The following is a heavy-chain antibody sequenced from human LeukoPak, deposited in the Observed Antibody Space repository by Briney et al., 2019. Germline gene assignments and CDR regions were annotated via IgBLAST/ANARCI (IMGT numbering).Heavy chain of an antibody. Sequence: ASVKVSCTASGYTFTSYGISWVRQAPGQGLEWMGWISAYNVNTNYAQKLHGRVTMTTDTSTSTDYMELRSPRSDDTAVYYCARDSYYDILTGYYYYYYGMVVWGQGTTVTVSS. CDR3: ARDSYYDILTGYYYYYYGMVV. D-gene: IGHD3-9*01. CDR2: ISAYNVNT. J-gene: IGHJ6*02. V-gene: IGHV1-18*01. CDR1: GYTFTSYG.